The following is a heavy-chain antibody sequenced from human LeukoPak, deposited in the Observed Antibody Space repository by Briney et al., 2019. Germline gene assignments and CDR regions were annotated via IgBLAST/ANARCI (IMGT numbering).Heavy chain of an antibody. J-gene: IGHJ5*02. D-gene: IGHD2-15*01. CDR2: IYYSGST. V-gene: IGHV4-31*03. Sequence: SETLSLTCTVSGGSISSGGYYWSWIRQHPGKGLEWIGYIYYSGSTYYNPSLKSRVTISVDTSKNQFSLKLSSVTAADTAVYYCARDRYCSGGSCHSRFDPWGQGTLVTVSS. CDR3: ARDRYCSGGSCHSRFDP. CDR1: GGSISSGGYY.